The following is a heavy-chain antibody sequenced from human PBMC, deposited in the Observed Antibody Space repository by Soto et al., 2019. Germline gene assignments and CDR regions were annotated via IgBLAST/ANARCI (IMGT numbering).Heavy chain of an antibody. CDR3: ARDRRGGYGGFDPSWYFDL. Sequence: QVQLQESGPGLVKPSQTLSLTCTVSGGSINSGGYYWSWIRQHPGKGLEWIGHIYYSGSTYYNPSLKSRVTISVDTSQKDFSLKLSSVTAADTAVYYCARDRRGGYGGFDPSWYFDLWGRGTLVTVSS. CDR1: GGSINSGGYY. D-gene: IGHD5-12*01. V-gene: IGHV4-31*03. CDR2: IYYSGST. J-gene: IGHJ2*01.